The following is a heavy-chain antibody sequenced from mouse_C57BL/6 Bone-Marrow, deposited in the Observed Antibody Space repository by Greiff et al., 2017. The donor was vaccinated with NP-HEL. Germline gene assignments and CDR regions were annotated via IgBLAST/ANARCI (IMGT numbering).Heavy chain of an antibody. V-gene: IGHV1-64*01. Sequence: VQLQQPGAELVKPGASVKLSCKASGYTFTSYWMHWVKQRPGQGLEWIGMIHPNSGSTNYNEKFKSKATLTVDKSSSTAYMQLSSLTSEASAVYYCAIKGPTDWYFDVWGTGTTVTVSS. J-gene: IGHJ1*03. CDR3: AIKGPTDWYFDV. CDR2: IHPNSGST. D-gene: IGHD1-1*01. CDR1: GYTFTSYW.